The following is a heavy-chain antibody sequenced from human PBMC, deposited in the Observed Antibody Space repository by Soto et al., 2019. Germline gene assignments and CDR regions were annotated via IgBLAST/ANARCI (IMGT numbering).Heavy chain of an antibody. D-gene: IGHD3-9*01. CDR3: ARCSLRGYRTPLDP. CDR2: IYSTGAT. CDR1: GDSITNGAYY. J-gene: IGHJ5*02. Sequence: QVHLQESGPGLVKPSQTLSLTCSVSGDSITNGAYYWSWIRQFPRQGLEWIGYIYSTGATFYNPSLMRRSSMSVDTSENQFSLRLTSVTGAETVVSFCARCSLRGYRTPLDPWGRGVLVAVSS. V-gene: IGHV4-31*03.